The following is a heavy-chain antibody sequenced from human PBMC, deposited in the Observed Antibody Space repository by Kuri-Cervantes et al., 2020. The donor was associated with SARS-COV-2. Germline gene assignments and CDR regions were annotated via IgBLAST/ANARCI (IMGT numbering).Heavy chain of an antibody. J-gene: IGHJ4*02. Sequence: GSLRLSCTVSGGSVRSGSYYWSWIRQPPGKGLEWIGSIYYSGSTYYNPSLKSRVTISVDTSKNQFSLKLSSVTAADTAVYYCARAPQYSSRFDYWGQGTLVTDSS. CDR1: GGSVRSGSYY. V-gene: IGHV4-39*01. D-gene: IGHD6-13*01. CDR3: ARAPQYSSRFDY. CDR2: IYYSGST.